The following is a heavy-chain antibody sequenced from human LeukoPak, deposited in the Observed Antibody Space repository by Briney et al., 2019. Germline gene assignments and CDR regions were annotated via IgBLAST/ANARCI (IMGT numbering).Heavy chain of an antibody. CDR3: ARGYYYDSSGYFDY. CDR2: IYPGDSDT. D-gene: IGHD3-22*01. Sequence: PGGSLRLSCKGSGCSFTSYWICWVRQMPGKGLEWMGIIYPGDSDTRYSPSFQGQVTISADKSISTAYLQWSSLKASDTAMYYCARGYYYDSSGYFDYWGQGTLVTVSS. J-gene: IGHJ4*02. V-gene: IGHV5-51*01. CDR1: GCSFTSYW.